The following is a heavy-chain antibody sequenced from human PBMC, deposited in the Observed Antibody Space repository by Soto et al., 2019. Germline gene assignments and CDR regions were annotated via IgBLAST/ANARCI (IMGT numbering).Heavy chain of an antibody. Sequence: SENLSITCTVHGGCINSDYWRWIRQPPGKGLEWIGYIYYSGSTNYNPSLKSRVTISVDTSKNQFSLKLSSVTAADTAVYYCARTIAVASGWFAPWGQGTLVTVSA. D-gene: IGHD6-19*01. CDR3: ARTIAVASGWFAP. CDR1: GGCINSDY. J-gene: IGHJ5*02. CDR2: IYYSGST. V-gene: IGHV4-59*08.